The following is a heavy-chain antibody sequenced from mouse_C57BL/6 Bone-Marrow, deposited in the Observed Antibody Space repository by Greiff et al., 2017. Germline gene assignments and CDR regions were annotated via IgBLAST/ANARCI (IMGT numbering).Heavy chain of an antibody. CDR3: AKKGVLRLDCDV. D-gene: IGHD1-1*01. Sequence: VHLVESGPGLVQPSQSLSITCTVSGFSLTSYGVHWVRQSPGKGLEWLGVIWRGGSTDYNAAFMSRLSITKDNSKSQVFFKMNSLQADDTAIYYCAKKGVLRLDCDVWGTGTTVTVSS. V-gene: IGHV2-5*01. CDR2: IWRGGST. J-gene: IGHJ1*03. CDR1: GFSLTSYG.